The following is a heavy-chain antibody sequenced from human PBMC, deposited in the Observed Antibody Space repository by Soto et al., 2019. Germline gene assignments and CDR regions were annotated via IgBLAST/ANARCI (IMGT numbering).Heavy chain of an antibody. CDR3: ARLNGNAPEYYYYYGMDV. V-gene: IGHV1-69*06. CDR2: IIPIFGTA. D-gene: IGHD2-8*01. J-gene: IGHJ6*02. Sequence: QVQLVQSGAEVKKPGSSVKVSCKASGGTFSSYAISWVRQAAGQGLEWMGGIIPIFGTANYAQKFQGRVTITADKSTSTAYMELSSLRSEDTAVYYCARLNGNAPEYYYYYGMDVWGQGTTVTVSS. CDR1: GGTFSSYA.